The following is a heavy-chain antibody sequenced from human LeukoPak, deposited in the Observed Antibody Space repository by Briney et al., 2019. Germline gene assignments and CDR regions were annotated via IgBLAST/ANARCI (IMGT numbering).Heavy chain of an antibody. V-gene: IGHV4-59*01. D-gene: IGHD3-10*01. Sequence: SETLSLTCTVSGGSISSYYWSWIRQPPGKGLGWIGYIYYSGSTNYNPSLKSRVTISVDTSKNQFSLKLSSVTAADTAVYYCARVGHYGSGSYLDYWGQGTLVTVSS. CDR2: IYYSGST. J-gene: IGHJ4*02. CDR3: ARVGHYGSGSYLDY. CDR1: GGSISSYY.